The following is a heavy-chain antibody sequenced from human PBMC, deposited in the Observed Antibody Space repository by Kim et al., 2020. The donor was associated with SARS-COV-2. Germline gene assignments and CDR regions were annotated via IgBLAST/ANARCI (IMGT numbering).Heavy chain of an antibody. V-gene: IGHV3-23*01. CDR1: GFTFSSYA. Sequence: GGSLRLSCAASGFTFSSYAMSWVRQAPGKGLEWVSAISGSGGSTYYADSVKGRFTISRDNSKNTLYLQMNSLRAEDTAVYYCAKDYSRWAEWEQWLVEIDYWGQGTLVTVSS. CDR2: ISGSGGST. CDR3: AKDYSRWAEWEQWLVEIDY. D-gene: IGHD6-19*01. J-gene: IGHJ4*02.